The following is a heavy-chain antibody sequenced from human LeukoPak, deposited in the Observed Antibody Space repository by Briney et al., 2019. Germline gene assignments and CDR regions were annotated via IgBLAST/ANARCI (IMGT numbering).Heavy chain of an antibody. Sequence: PGGSLRLSCAASGFTFSSYAMHWVRQAPGKGLEWVAVISYDGSNKYYADSVKGRFTISRDNSKNTLYLQMNSLRAEDTAVYYCARGTYCSGGSCYSRGSYYYYGMDVWGQGTTVTVSS. J-gene: IGHJ6*02. CDR2: ISYDGSNK. V-gene: IGHV3-30-3*01. CDR1: GFTFSSYA. D-gene: IGHD2-15*01. CDR3: ARGTYCSGGSCYSRGSYYYYGMDV.